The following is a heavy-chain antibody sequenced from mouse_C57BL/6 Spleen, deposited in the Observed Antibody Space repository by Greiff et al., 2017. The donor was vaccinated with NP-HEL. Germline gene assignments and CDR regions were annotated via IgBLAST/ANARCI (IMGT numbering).Heavy chain of an antibody. Sequence: QVQLQQPGAELVKPGASVKLSCKASGYTFTSYWLQWVKQRTGQGLEWIGEIDPSDSYTNYNQKFKGKATLTVDTSSSTAYMQLSSLTSEDSAVYYCAFSVGSSSAWFAYWGQGTLVTVSA. D-gene: IGHD1-1*01. CDR1: GYTFTSYW. V-gene: IGHV1-50*01. CDR3: AFSVGSSSAWFAY. CDR2: IDPSDSYT. J-gene: IGHJ3*01.